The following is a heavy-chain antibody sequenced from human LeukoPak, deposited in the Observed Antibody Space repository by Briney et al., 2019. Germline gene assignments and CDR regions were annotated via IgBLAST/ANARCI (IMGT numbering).Heavy chain of an antibody. CDR1: GFTFSSYS. D-gene: IGHD4-17*01. CDR3: ANTAGGRYYYYMDV. J-gene: IGHJ6*03. CDR2: ISGSGGST. V-gene: IGHV3-23*01. Sequence: SGGSLRLSCAASGFTFSSYSMNWVRQAPGKGLEWVSAISGSGGSTYYADSVKGRFTISRDNSKNTLYLQMNSLRAEDTAVYYCANTAGGRYYYYMDVWGKGTTVTVSS.